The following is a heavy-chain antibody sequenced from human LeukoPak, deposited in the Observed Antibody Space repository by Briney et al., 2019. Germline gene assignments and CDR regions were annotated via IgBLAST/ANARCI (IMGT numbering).Heavy chain of an antibody. CDR1: GFTFSDYY. J-gene: IGHJ4*02. CDR3: ARESKKGGRHLDY. V-gene: IGHV3-11*01. Sequence: GGSLRLSCAASGFTFSDYYMSWIRQAPGKGLEWVSYISSGSISISYADSVKGRFTISRDNAKNSLLLQMNSLRAEDTAVYYCARESKKGGRHLDYWGQGTLVTVSS. CDR2: ISSGSISI. D-gene: IGHD1-26*01.